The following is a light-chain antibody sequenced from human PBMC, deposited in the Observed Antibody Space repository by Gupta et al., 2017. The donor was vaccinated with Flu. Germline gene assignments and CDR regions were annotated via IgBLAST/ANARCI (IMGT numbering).Light chain of an antibody. V-gene: IGKV1-39*01. J-gene: IGKJ3*01. Sequence: DIQMTQSPSSLSASVGDRVTITCRASQSISSYLNWYQQKPGKAPKLLIYGASSLQSGVPSRFSGSGSGTDFTLTISRLQPEDFATYYCQQSDSTLFTFGHGTKVDIK. CDR2: GAS. CDR1: QSISSY. CDR3: QQSDSTLFT.